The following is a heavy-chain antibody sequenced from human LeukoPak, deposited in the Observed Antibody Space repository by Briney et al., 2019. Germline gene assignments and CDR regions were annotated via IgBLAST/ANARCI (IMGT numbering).Heavy chain of an antibody. D-gene: IGHD3-22*01. Sequence: GGSLRLSCAASGFTFSSYGMHWVRQAPGKGLEWVAFIRYDGSLKFYADSVKGRFTLSRDNSKNTLYLQMSSLRAEDTAVYYCAKNREYYSDSGAYDLGYWGQGTLVTVSS. CDR3: AKNREYYSDSGAYDLGY. CDR1: GFTFSSYG. J-gene: IGHJ4*02. CDR2: IRYDGSLK. V-gene: IGHV3-30*02.